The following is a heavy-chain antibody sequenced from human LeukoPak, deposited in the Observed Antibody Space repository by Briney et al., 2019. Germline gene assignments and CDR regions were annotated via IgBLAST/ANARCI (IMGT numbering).Heavy chain of an antibody. Sequence: GGSLRLSCAASGFTFSSYGMHWVRQAPGKGLEWVAIIWYDGSNKYYADSLKGRFTISRDNAKNSLYLQMNSLRAEDTAVYYCARDTVYCSGGNCYYYLDYWGQGTLVTVSS. CDR3: ARDTVYCSGGNCYYYLDY. CDR1: GFTFSSYG. D-gene: IGHD2-15*01. J-gene: IGHJ4*02. V-gene: IGHV3-33*01. CDR2: IWYDGSNK.